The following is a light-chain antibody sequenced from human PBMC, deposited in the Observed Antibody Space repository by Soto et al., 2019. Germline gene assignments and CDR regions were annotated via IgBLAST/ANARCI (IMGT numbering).Light chain of an antibody. V-gene: IGLV2-8*01. CDR2: EVS. CDR3: SSYAGSNNV. J-gene: IGLJ1*01. Sequence: QSALTQPPSASGSTGQSVTISCTGTSSDVGGYNYVSWYQQHPGKAPKLMIYEVSKRPSGVPDRFSGPKSGNTASLTVSGLQAEDEADYYCSSYAGSNNVFGTGTKVTVL. CDR1: SSDVGGYNY.